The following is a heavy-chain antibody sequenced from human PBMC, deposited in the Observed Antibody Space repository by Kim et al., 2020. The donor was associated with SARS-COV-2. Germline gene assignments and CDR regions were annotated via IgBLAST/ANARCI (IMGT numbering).Heavy chain of an antibody. CDR3: ARDEESTMVRGVNYGMDV. CDR1: GFTFSSYS. V-gene: IGHV3-21*01. Sequence: GGSLRLSCAASGFTFSSYSMNWVRQAPGKGLEWVSSISSSSSYIYYADSVKGRFTISRDNAKNSLYLQMNSLRAEDTAVYYCARDEESTMVRGVNYGMDVWGQGTTVTLSS. D-gene: IGHD3-10*01. J-gene: IGHJ6*02. CDR2: ISSSSSYI.